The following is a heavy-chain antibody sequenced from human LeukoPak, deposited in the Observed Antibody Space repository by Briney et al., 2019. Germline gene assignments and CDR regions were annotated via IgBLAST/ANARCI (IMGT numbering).Heavy chain of an antibody. D-gene: IGHD4-23*01. CDR2: IYYSGST. CDR1: GGSISSYY. Sequence: SETLSLTCTVSGGSISSYYWSWIRQPPGKGLEWIGYIYYSGSTNYNPSLKSRVTISVDTSKNQFSLKLSSVTAADTAVYYCAITDYGGNSDAFDIWGQGTMVTVSS. CDR3: AITDYGGNSDAFDI. V-gene: IGHV4-59*12. J-gene: IGHJ3*02.